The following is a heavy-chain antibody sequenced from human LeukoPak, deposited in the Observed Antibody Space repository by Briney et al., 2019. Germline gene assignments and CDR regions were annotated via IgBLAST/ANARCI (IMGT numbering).Heavy chain of an antibody. CDR1: GFTFSNAW. V-gene: IGHV3-7*01. Sequence: GGSLRLSCAASGFTFSNAWMSWVRQAPGKGLEWVANIKQDGSEKYYVDSVKGRFSISRDNAKNSLYLQMNSLRVEDTAVYYCAKDHGSSDWYYFDYWGQGTLVTVSS. CDR2: IKQDGSEK. D-gene: IGHD6-13*01. CDR3: AKDHGSSDWYYFDY. J-gene: IGHJ4*02.